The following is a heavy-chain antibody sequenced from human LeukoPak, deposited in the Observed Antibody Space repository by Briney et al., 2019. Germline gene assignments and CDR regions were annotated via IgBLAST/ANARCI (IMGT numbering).Heavy chain of an antibody. CDR1: GGSISSGGYS. CDR2: IYHSGST. J-gene: IGHJ6*02. D-gene: IGHD5-12*01. V-gene: IGHV4-30-2*01. Sequence: SQTLSLTCAVSGGSISSGGYSWSWIRQPPGKGLEWIGYIYHSGSTYYNPSLKSRVTISVDRSNNQFSLMLNSVTAADTAVYYCARRLNGYNVGGRDYFGMDVWGQGTTVTVS. CDR3: ARRLNGYNVGGRDYFGMDV.